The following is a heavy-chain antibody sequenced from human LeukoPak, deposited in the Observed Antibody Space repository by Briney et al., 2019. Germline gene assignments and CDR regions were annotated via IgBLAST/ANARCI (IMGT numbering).Heavy chain of an antibody. CDR1: GDSVSSTSAG. D-gene: IGHD3-10*01. CDR2: IYYRSKWYN. CDR3: TGGGLVRGLLHWFDS. Sequence: SQTLSLTCDISGDSVSSTSAGWNWIRQSPSRGLEWLGRIYYRSKWYNDYAISVKSRITINPDTSKNQFSLQLNSVTHEDTAVYYCTGGGLVRGLLHWFDSWGQGTLVTVSS. V-gene: IGHV6-1*01. J-gene: IGHJ5*01.